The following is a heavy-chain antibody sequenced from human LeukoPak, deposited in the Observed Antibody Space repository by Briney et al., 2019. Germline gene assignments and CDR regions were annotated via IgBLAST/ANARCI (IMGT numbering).Heavy chain of an antibody. D-gene: IGHD5-24*01. CDR2: ISYDGSNK. CDR1: GFTFSSYA. J-gene: IGHJ4*02. CDR3: ARDRYKVLDY. Sequence: GGSLRLSCAASGFTFSSYAMHWVRQAPGKGLEWVAVISYDGSNKYYADSVKGRFTISRDNSKNTLYLQMNSLRAEDTAVYYCARDRYKVLDYWAREPWSPSPQ. V-gene: IGHV3-30*01.